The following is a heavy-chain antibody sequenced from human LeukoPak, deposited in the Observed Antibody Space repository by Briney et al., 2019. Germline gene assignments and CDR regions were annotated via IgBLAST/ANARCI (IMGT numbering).Heavy chain of an antibody. J-gene: IGHJ4*02. V-gene: IGHV3-7*04. Sequence: PGGSLRLSCAASGFTFSSSWMSWVRQAPGKGLEWVANIKQDGSEEYYVDSVKGRFTISRDNAKNSLYLQMNSLRAEDTAVYYCARLYDSSGSDYWGQGTLVTVSS. CDR2: IKQDGSEE. CDR3: ARLYDSSGSDY. CDR1: GFTFSSSW. D-gene: IGHD3-22*01.